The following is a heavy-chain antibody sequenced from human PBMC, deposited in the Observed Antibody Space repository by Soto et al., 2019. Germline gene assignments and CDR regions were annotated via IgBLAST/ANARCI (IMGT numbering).Heavy chain of an antibody. V-gene: IGHV3-30*18. CDR3: AKDKGGAPGGVTAILQSSYYYYGMDV. CDR1: GFTFSSYG. D-gene: IGHD2-21*02. J-gene: IGHJ6*02. Sequence: QVQLVESGGGVVQPGRSLRLSCAASGFTFSSYGMHWVRQAPGKGLEWVAVISYDGSNKYYADSVKGRFTISRDNSKNTLYLQMNSLRAEDTAVYYCAKDKGGAPGGVTAILQSSYYYYGMDVWGQGTTVTVSS. CDR2: ISYDGSNK.